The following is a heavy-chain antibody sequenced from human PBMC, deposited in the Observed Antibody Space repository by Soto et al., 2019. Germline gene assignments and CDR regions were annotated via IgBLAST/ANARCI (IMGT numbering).Heavy chain of an antibody. CDR1: GGSISSSSYY. D-gene: IGHD5-18*01. J-gene: IGHJ6*02. CDR3: ARQDTAMAFTAIYYYYGMDV. V-gene: IGHV4-39*01. Sequence: SETLSLTCTVSGGSISSSSYYWGWIRQPPGKGLEWIGSIYYSGSTYYNPSLKSRVTISVDTSKNQFSLKLGSVTAADTAVYYCARQDTAMAFTAIYYYYGMDVWGQGTTVPVSS. CDR2: IYYSGST.